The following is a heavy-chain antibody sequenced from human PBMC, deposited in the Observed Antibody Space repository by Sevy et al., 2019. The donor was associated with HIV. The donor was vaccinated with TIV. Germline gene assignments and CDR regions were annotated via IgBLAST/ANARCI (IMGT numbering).Heavy chain of an antibody. J-gene: IGHJ4*02. CDR3: ARGRFDDILTNPFDY. CDR2: ISYDGSNK. V-gene: IGHV3-30-3*01. CDR1: GFTFSSYA. D-gene: IGHD3-9*01. Sequence: GGSLRLSCAASGFTFSSYAMHWVHQAPGKELEWVAVISYDGSNKYYADSVKGRFTISRDNSKNTLYLQMNSLRAEDTAVYYCARGRFDDILTNPFDYWGQGTLVTVSS.